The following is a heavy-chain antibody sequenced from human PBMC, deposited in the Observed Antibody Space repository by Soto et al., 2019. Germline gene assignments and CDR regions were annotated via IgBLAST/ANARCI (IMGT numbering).Heavy chain of an antibody. J-gene: IGHJ3*02. CDR1: GYTFTNYY. CDR3: ARDSGDYYDNSGSPYNAFDI. V-gene: IGHV1-46*03. D-gene: IGHD3-22*01. Sequence: QVHLVQSGAEVKKPGASVKVSCKASGYTFTNYYMHWVRQAPGQGLALMGIINPNGGSTSYTQKCQCRVTVTRDTSTSTVYMELSSLRSEDTAVYYCARDSGDYYDNSGSPYNAFDIWGQGTMVTVSS. CDR2: INPNGGST.